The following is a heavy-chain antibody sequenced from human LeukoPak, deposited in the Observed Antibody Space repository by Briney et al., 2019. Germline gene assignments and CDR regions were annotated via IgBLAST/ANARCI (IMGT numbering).Heavy chain of an antibody. J-gene: IGHJ4*02. Sequence: ASVKVSCKASGYTFIGHYIHWVRQAPGQGLEWMGWINPNSDATEYSQKFQGRVTMTRDTSISTTYMDLTRLTSDDTAVYYCARGPEYGGTIDYWGQGTLVTVSS. CDR3: ARGPEYGGTIDY. V-gene: IGHV1-2*02. CDR2: INPNSDAT. CDR1: GYTFIGHY. D-gene: IGHD4-23*01.